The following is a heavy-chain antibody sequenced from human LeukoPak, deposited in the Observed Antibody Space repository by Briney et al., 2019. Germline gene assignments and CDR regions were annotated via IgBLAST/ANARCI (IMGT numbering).Heavy chain of an antibody. V-gene: IGHV4-39*07. Sequence: SETLSLTCTVSSGSISTSNYYWGWVRQPPGKALEWIGNIFYSGSTYYSPSLKSRVTISLDTSRNQFSLKLSSMTAADTAVYYCARRPPAYDSGSGSYSKGGFDYWGQGTLVTVPS. CDR2: IFYSGST. CDR3: ARRPPAYDSGSGSYSKGGFDY. D-gene: IGHD3-10*01. J-gene: IGHJ4*02. CDR1: SGSISTSNYY.